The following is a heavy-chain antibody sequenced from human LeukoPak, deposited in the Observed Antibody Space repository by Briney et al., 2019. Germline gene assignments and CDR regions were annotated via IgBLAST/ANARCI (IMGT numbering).Heavy chain of an antibody. CDR1: GGSISSYY. D-gene: IGHD1-26*01. CDR2: VHHTGST. V-gene: IGHV4-59*12. CDR3: AANGYYTIEY. J-gene: IGHJ4*02. Sequence: SETLSLTCTVSGGSISSYYWSWIRQPPGKGLEWIGEVHHTGSTNYNPSLKSRVTISVDKSKNQFSLNFNSMSAADSAVYYCAANGYYTIEYWGQGTLVTVSS.